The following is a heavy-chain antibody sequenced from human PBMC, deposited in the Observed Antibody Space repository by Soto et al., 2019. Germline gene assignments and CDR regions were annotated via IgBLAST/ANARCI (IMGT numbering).Heavy chain of an antibody. J-gene: IGHJ4*02. CDR3: ARGTHYFDSSGYYYRIDYFDY. V-gene: IGHV1-69*13. D-gene: IGHD3-22*01. CDR1: GGTFSSYA. Sequence: GASVKVSCKASGGTFSSYAISWVRQAPGQGLEWMGGIIPIFGTANYAQKFQGRVTITADESTSTVYMQLSSLRSEDTAVYYCARGTHYFDSSGYYYRIDYFDYWGQGSLVTVSS. CDR2: IIPIFGTA.